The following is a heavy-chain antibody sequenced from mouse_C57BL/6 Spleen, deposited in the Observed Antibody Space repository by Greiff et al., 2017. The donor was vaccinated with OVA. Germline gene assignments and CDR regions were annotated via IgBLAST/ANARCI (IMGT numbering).Heavy chain of an antibody. CDR1: GYTFTEYT. V-gene: IGHV1-62-2*01. CDR3: ARHEGSAYGSSPYYAMDY. CDR2: FYPGSGSI. J-gene: IGHJ4*01. Sequence: QVQLKESGAELVKPGASVKLSCKASGYTFTEYTIHWVKQRSGQGLEWIGWFYPGSGSIKYNEKFKDKATLTADKSSSTVYMELSRLTSEDSAVYFCARHEGSAYGSSPYYAMDYWGQGTSVTVSS. D-gene: IGHD1-1*01.